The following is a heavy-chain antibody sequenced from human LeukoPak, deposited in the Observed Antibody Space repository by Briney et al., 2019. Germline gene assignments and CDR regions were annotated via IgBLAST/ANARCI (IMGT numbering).Heavy chain of an antibody. CDR1: GFTFSSYA. CDR3: ARGYLGLEQLPNWYFDL. CDR2: MSYDGSNK. J-gene: IGHJ2*01. D-gene: IGHD6-6*01. Sequence: PGGSLRLSCAASGFTFSSYAMHWVRQAPGKGLEWVAVMSYDGSNKYYADSVKGRFTISRDNAKNSLYLQMNSLRAEDTAVYYCARGYLGLEQLPNWYFDLWGRGTLVTVSS. V-gene: IGHV3-30*03.